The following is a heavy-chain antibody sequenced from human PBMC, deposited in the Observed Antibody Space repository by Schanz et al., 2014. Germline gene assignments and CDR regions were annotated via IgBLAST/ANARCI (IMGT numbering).Heavy chain of an antibody. D-gene: IGHD5-12*01. J-gene: IGHJ4*02. CDR1: GYNITSND. Sequence: QVQLVQSGAEVKKPGASVKVSCKASGYNITSNDVTWVRQAPGQGLEWMGWINGYNGHTLYAQKFQGRVTMTTDTSTSTSYMELTSLRFDDTAVYYCARDFSAYVGNYFDYWGQGTLVTVSS. CDR2: INGYNGHT. CDR3: ARDFSAYVGNYFDY. V-gene: IGHV1-18*01.